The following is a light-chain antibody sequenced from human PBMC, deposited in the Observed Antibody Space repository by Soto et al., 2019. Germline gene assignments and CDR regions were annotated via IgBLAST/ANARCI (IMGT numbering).Light chain of an antibody. CDR2: RNN. CDR1: SSNIGSNY. J-gene: IGLJ2*01. CDR3: AGWDDSLSGVV. Sequence: QSVLTQPPSASGTPGQRVTISCPGSSSNIGSNYVYWYQQVPGTAPKLLIYRNNQRPSGVPDRFSGSKSGTSASLAISGLRSEDEADYYCAGWDDSLSGVVFGGGTQLTVL. V-gene: IGLV1-47*01.